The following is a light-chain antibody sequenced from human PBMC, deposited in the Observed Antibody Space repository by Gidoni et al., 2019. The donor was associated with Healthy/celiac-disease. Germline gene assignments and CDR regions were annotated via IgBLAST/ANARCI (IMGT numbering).Light chain of an antibody. CDR1: QSLLHSNGYHY. CDR3: MQALQTFT. V-gene: IGKV2-28*01. Sequence: DIVLTQSPLSLPVTPGAPASISCRSSQSLLHSNGYHYLDWYLQKPGQSPQLLIYLGSNRAAGVPDRCSGSGSGTDFTLKISRVEDEDVGGYYRMQALQTFTFGGGTKVEIK. J-gene: IGKJ4*01. CDR2: LGS.